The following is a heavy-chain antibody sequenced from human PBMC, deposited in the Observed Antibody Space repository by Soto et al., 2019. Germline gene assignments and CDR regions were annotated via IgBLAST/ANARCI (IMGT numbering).Heavy chain of an antibody. D-gene: IGHD3-22*01. V-gene: IGHV3-48*02. CDR3: ARARIYYYDSSGPNEGDVFDI. J-gene: IGHJ3*02. CDR1: GFTFSSYS. Sequence: GGSLGLSCAASGFTFSSYSMNWVRQAPGKGLEWVSYISSSSSTIYYADSVKGRFTISRDNAKNSLYLQMNSLRDEDTAVYYCARARIYYYDSSGPNEGDVFDIWGQGTMSTVSS. CDR2: ISSSSSTI.